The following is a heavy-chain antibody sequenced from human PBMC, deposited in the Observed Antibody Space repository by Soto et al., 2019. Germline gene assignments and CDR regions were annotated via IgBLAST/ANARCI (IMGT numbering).Heavy chain of an antibody. CDR2: IYYSGST. J-gene: IGHJ6*02. Sequence: QVQLQESGPGLVKPSQTLSLTCTVSGGSISSGGYYWSWIRQHPGKGLEWIGYIYYSGSTYYNPSLKSRVTISVDTSKNQYSLKLSSVTAADTAVYYCARDGLGGGSYQGHHYYGMDVWGQGTTVTVSS. D-gene: IGHD1-26*01. CDR3: ARDGLGGGSYQGHHYYGMDV. CDR1: GGSISSGGYY. V-gene: IGHV4-31*03.